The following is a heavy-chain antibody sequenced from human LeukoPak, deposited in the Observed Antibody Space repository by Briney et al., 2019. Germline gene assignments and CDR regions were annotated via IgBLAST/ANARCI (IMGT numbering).Heavy chain of an antibody. Sequence: GGSLRLSCAASGFTFSSYAMSWVRQAPGKGLEWVSAISGSGGSTYYADSVKGRFTISRDNSKNTLYLQMNSLRAEDTAVYYCAKGLGYCSSTSCPKGDAFDIRGQGTMVTVSS. CDR3: AKGLGYCSSTSCPKGDAFDI. CDR2: ISGSGGST. V-gene: IGHV3-23*01. CDR1: GFTFSSYA. D-gene: IGHD2-2*03. J-gene: IGHJ3*02.